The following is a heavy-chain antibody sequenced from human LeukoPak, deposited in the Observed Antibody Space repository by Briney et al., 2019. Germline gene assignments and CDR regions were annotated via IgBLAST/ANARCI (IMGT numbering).Heavy chain of an antibody. CDR2: IVVGSGNT. V-gene: IGHV1-58*01. J-gene: IGHJ3*02. Sequence: SVKVSCKASGFTFTSSAVQWVRQARGQRLEWIGWIVVGSGNTNYAQKFQERVTITRDMSTSTAYMELSSLRSGDTAVYYCAADSGSYLDAFDIWGQGTMVTVSS. D-gene: IGHD1-26*01. CDR1: GFTFTSSA. CDR3: AADSGSYLDAFDI.